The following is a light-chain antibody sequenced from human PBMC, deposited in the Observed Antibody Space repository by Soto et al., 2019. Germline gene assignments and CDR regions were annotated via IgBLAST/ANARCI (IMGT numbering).Light chain of an antibody. CDR1: SSDVGAYSY. J-gene: IGLJ2*01. V-gene: IGLV2-14*01. CDR2: EVR. Sequence: QSALTQRASVSTSPGQSIAISCTGTSSDVGAYSYVSWYQQHPGKAPKLMLFEVRIRPSGVSNRFSGSKSGNTASLTISGLQAEDEADYFCSSYTTGNTVVFGGGTKVTVL. CDR3: SSYTTGNTVV.